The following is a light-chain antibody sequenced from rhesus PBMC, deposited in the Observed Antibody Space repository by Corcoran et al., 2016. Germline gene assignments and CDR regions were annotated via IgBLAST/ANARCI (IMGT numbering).Light chain of an antibody. V-gene: IGKV2-78*01. CDR2: LVS. CDR1: QSLLNSDGYTY. Sequence: DIVMTQTPLILPVTPGEPASISCRSSQSLLNSDGYTYLFWYLQRPGQFPQLLIYLVSNRASGVPERFSGSGSGTDCTLKISRVEAEDVGVYYCLQDIQLPLTFGGGTKVELK. CDR3: LQDIQLPLT. J-gene: IGKJ4*01.